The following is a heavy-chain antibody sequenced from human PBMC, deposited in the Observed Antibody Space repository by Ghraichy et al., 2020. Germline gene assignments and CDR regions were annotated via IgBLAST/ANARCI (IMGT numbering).Heavy chain of an antibody. CDR3: AKIRKLELQYYYYYMDV. CDR2: ISGSGGST. J-gene: IGHJ6*03. D-gene: IGHD1-7*01. Sequence: GGSLRLSCAASGFTFSSYAMSWVRQAPGKGLEWVSAISGSGGSTYYADSVKGRFTISRDNSKNTLYLQMNSLRAEDTAVYYCAKIRKLELQYYYYYMDVWGKGTTVTVSS. CDR1: GFTFSSYA. V-gene: IGHV3-23*01.